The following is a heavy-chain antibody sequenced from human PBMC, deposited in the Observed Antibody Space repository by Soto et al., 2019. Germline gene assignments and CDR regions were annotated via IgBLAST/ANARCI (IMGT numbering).Heavy chain of an antibody. V-gene: IGHV1-2*02. J-gene: IGHJ6*02. CDR2: ITPNSGGT. CDR3: ARGDLGEYQLPRWNYYYYGMDV. Sequence: QVQLVQSGAEVKKPGASVKVSCKASGYTFTGYYMHWVRQAPGQGLDWMGWITPNSGGTNYAQTFQGRVTMARDTSISTADMVLSRLRSDDTAVYYCARGDLGEYQLPRWNYYYYGMDVWGQGTTVTVSS. D-gene: IGHD2-2*01. CDR1: GYTFTGYY.